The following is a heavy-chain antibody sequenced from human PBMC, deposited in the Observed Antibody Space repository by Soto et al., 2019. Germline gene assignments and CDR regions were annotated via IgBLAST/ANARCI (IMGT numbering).Heavy chain of an antibody. CDR2: ISYDGSNR. J-gene: IGHJ6*02. CDR3: ARDLWEHDFWSRYSTTSYGMDV. D-gene: IGHD3-3*01. Sequence: GGSLRLSCAASGFTFSNYGMHWVRQAPGKGLEWVAVISYDGSNRYYADSVKGRFTISRDNSKNTLYLQMNSLRAEDAAVYYCARDLWEHDFWSRYSTTSYGMDVWGQGTTVTVSS. V-gene: IGHV3-30-3*01. CDR1: GFTFSNYG.